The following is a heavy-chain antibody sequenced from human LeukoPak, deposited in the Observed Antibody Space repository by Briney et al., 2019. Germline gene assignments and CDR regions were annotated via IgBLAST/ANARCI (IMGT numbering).Heavy chain of an antibody. J-gene: IGHJ4*02. Sequence: GGSLRLSCAASGFIFSSYGMHWVRQAPGKGLEWVAFIRYDGSKKYYADSVKGRFTISRDNSKNTLYLQMNSLRAEDTAVYYCAGGRSITMIVVLYWGQGTLVTVSS. CDR1: GFIFSSYG. CDR3: AGGRSITMIVVLY. D-gene: IGHD3-22*01. V-gene: IGHV3-30*02. CDR2: IRYDGSKK.